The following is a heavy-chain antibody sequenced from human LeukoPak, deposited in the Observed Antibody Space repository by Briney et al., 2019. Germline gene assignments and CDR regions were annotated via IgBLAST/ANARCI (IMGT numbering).Heavy chain of an antibody. Sequence: ASVKVSCKASGYTFTGYYMHWVRQAPGQGLEWMGWINPNSGGTNYAQKFQGRVTMTRDTSISTAYMELSRLRSDDTAVYYCAREVTIFGVVISPSDFDYWGQGTLVTVPS. J-gene: IGHJ4*02. V-gene: IGHV1-2*02. CDR2: INPNSGGT. CDR3: AREVTIFGVVISPSDFDY. D-gene: IGHD3-3*01. CDR1: GYTFTGYY.